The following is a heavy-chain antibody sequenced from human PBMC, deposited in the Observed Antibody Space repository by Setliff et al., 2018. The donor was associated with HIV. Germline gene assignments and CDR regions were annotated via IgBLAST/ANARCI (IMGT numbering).Heavy chain of an antibody. Sequence: ASVKVSCKASGYTFTSYYIHWVRQAPGQGLEWMGVIHPSGGSTSYAQSFQDRVTMIRDTSTSTVYMELSSLRSEDTAVYYCARVRYCSGGSCYGGEYWFDPWGQGTLVTVSS. V-gene: IGHV1-46*01. CDR3: ARVRYCSGGSCYGGEYWFDP. J-gene: IGHJ5*02. CDR2: IHPSGGST. D-gene: IGHD2-15*01. CDR1: GYTFTSYY.